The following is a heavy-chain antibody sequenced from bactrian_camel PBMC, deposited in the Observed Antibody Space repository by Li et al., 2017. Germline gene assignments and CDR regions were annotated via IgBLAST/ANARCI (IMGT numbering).Heavy chain of an antibody. V-gene: IGHV3S40*01. CDR1: GFTFSKYA. D-gene: IGHD2*01. Sequence: VQLVEYGGGSAQAGGSLKLSCLSSGFTFSKYAMGWVRPAPGAEREGVAAIWTGGPARYYANSEKGRFTISRDNAKNTVYLQMNSLKPEDTAMYYCAADLAGGSWLVPLGYNAWGQGTQDTGS. J-gene: IGHJ6*01. CDR2: IWTGGPAR. CDR3: AADLAGGSWLVPLGYNA.